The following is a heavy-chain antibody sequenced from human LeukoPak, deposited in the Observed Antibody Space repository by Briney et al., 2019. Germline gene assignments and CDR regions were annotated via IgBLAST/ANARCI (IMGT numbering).Heavy chain of an antibody. Sequence: GGSLRLSCAASGFRFSAYSLDWVRQAPGKGLEWVSAISSDGTDVFYADSVKGRFTISRDNAKNSLLLQMDSLRAEDTAVYYCARELSGDGYNPLAYWGQGTLVPVSS. D-gene: IGHD5-24*01. CDR2: ISSDGTDV. V-gene: IGHV3-21*01. CDR1: GFRFSAYS. J-gene: IGHJ4*02. CDR3: ARELSGDGYNPLAY.